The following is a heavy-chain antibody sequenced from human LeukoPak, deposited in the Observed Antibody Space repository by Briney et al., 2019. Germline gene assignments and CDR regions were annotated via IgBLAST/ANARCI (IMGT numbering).Heavy chain of an antibody. CDR3: ARICSSTSCPFDY. V-gene: IGHV1-69*13. Sequence: SVKVSCKASGGTFSSYAISWVRQAPGQGLEWMGGIIPIFGTANYAQKFQGRVTITADESTSTAYMELRSLRSDDTAVYYCARICSSTSCPFDYWGQGTLVTVSS. CDR2: IIPIFGTA. D-gene: IGHD2-2*01. CDR1: GGTFSSYA. J-gene: IGHJ4*02.